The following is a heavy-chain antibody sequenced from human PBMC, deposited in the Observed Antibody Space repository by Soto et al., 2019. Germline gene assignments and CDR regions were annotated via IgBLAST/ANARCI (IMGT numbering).Heavy chain of an antibody. CDR2: IIPIFGTA. CDR1: GGTFSSYA. Sequence: ASVKVSCKASGGTFSSYAISWVRQAPGQGLEWMGGIIPIFGTANYAQKFQGRVTITADKSTSTAYMELSSLRSEDTAVYCCARYCSSTSCYMGFPYYYYYGMDVWGQGTTVTVSS. CDR3: ARYCSSTSCYMGFPYYYYYGMDV. J-gene: IGHJ6*02. V-gene: IGHV1-69*06. D-gene: IGHD2-2*02.